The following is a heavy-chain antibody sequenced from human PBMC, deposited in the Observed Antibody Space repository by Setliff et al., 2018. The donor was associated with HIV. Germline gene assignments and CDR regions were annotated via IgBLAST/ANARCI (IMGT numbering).Heavy chain of an antibody. J-gene: IGHJ3*02. D-gene: IGHD5-12*01. CDR2: ISWSGGGT. CDR3: AKVRVDIVRAFDI. CDR1: GFTFSSYS. V-gene: IGHV3-48*04. Sequence: HPGGSLRLSCAASGFTFSSYSMNWVRQAPGKGLEWVSYISWSGGGTGYAASVKGRFTISRDDAKNSLYLQMSSLRVEDTALYFCAKVRVDIVRAFDIWGQGTMVTVSS.